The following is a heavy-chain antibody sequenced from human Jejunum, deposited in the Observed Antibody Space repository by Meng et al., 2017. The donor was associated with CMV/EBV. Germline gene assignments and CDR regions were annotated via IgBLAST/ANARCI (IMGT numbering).Heavy chain of an antibody. CDR1: GFDLDDYA. D-gene: IGHD4-23*01. J-gene: IGHJ3*02. Sequence: AASGFDLDDYAMHWVRQVPGKGLEWVSSISWNSDRIDYADPVKGRFTISRDNARNFLYVQMNSLKPEDTALYYCAKDIGAYAGFETWGQGTMVTVSS. CDR3: AKDIGAYAGFET. V-gene: IGHV3-9*01. CDR2: ISWNSDRI.